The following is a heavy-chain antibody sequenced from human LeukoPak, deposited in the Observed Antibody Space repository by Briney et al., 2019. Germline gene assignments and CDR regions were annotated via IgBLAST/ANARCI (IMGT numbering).Heavy chain of an antibody. CDR1: GGSISSGDYY. V-gene: IGHV4-30-4*01. Sequence: SETLSLTCTVSGGSISSGDYYWSWIRQPPGKGLEWIGYIYYSGSTFHNPSLKSRVTMSLDTSKNQFSLRLSSVTAADTAVYYCATVPGIAAAAHFDNWGQGTLVTVSS. CDR2: IYYSGST. J-gene: IGHJ4*02. D-gene: IGHD6-13*01. CDR3: ATVPGIAAAAHFDN.